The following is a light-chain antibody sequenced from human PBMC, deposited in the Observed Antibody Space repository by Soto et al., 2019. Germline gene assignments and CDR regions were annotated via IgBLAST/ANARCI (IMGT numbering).Light chain of an antibody. CDR1: SSNIGAGYD. Sequence: QAVVTQPPSVSGAPGQRVTISCTGSSSNIGAGYDVHWYQQLPGTAPKLLIYDNSNRPSGVPDRFSGSKSGTSASLAITGLQAEDEADYYCQSYDSSLSDLYVFGTGTKLTVL. CDR2: DNS. J-gene: IGLJ1*01. CDR3: QSYDSSLSDLYV. V-gene: IGLV1-40*01.